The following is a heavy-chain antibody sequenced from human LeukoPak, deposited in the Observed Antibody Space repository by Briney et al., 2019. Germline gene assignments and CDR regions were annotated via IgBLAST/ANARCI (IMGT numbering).Heavy chain of an antibody. CDR2: IIPIFGTA. J-gene: IGHJ5*02. V-gene: IGHV1-69*01. CDR3: AIEQEETTVTTQFDP. Sequence: ASVKVSCKASGGTFSSYAISWVRQAPGQGLEWMGGIIPIFGTANYAQKFQGRVTITADESTSTAYMELSSLRSEDTAVYYCAIEQEETTVTTQFDPWGQGTLVTVSS. D-gene: IGHD4-17*01. CDR1: GGTFSSYA.